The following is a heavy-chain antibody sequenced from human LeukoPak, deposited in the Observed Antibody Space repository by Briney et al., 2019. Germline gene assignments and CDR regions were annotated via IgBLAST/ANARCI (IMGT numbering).Heavy chain of an antibody. D-gene: IGHD3-3*01. CDR3: TRDTVGYDFWSGYSEY. V-gene: IGHV3-49*04. CDR2: IRSKAYGGTT. J-gene: IGHJ4*02. Sequence: GGSLRLSCTGSGFTFGDYAVSWVRQAPGKGLEWVGFIRSKAYGGTTDYAASVRGRFTISRDDSKSIAYLQMNSLKTEDTAVYYCTRDTVGYDFWSGYSEYWGQGTLVTVSS. CDR1: GFTFGDYA.